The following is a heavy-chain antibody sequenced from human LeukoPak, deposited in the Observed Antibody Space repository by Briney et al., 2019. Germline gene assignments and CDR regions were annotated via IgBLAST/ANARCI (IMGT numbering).Heavy chain of an antibody. CDR1: GYTLTELS. J-gene: IGHJ4*02. Sequence: VSVKVSCKVSGYTLTELSMHWVRQAPGKGLEWMGGFDPEDGETIYAQKFQGRVTMTEDTSTDTAYMELSSLRSEDTAVYYCATAYYYDSSGYYDYWGQGTLVTVSS. D-gene: IGHD3-22*01. CDR2: FDPEDGET. CDR3: ATAYYYDSSGYYDY. V-gene: IGHV1-24*01.